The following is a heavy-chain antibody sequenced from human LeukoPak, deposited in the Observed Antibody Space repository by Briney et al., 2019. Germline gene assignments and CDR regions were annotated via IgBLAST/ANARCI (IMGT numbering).Heavy chain of an antibody. Sequence: GGSLRLSCAASRFSFSTYAISWVRQAPGKGLEWVSCISTTSSYIFYADSVRGRFTISRDNAKNSVYLQMDSLRAEDTAVYYCARGGIITSYSFEIWGQGTMVTVSS. CDR2: ISTTSSYI. D-gene: IGHD1-26*01. V-gene: IGHV3-21*01. CDR1: RFSFSTYA. J-gene: IGHJ3*02. CDR3: ARGGIITSYSFEI.